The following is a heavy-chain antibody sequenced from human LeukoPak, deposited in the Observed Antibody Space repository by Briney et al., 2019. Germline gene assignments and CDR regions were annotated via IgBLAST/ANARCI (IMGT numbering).Heavy chain of an antibody. V-gene: IGHV3-53*01. Sequence: GGSLTLSCAASGFTASANYMSWGRQAPGKGLEWVSILYSGSSTYYADSMKGRFTISRDDSKNTLYLQMNSLRAEDTAVYYCARVGDHYHWYLDLWGRGTHVTVSS. CDR1: GFTASANY. J-gene: IGHJ2*01. D-gene: IGHD3-10*01. CDR3: ARVGDHYHWYLDL. CDR2: LYSGSST.